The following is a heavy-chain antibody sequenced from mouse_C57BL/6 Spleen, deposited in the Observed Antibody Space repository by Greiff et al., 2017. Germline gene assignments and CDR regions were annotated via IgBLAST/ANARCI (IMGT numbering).Heavy chain of an antibody. D-gene: IGHD3-1*01. CDR2: ISSGGDYI. CDR1: GFTFSSYA. V-gene: IGHV5-9-1*02. CDR3: TRDRGLPFDY. Sequence: EVKLEESGAGLVKPGGSLKLSCAASGFTFSSYAMSWVRQTPEKRLEWVAYISSGGDYIYYADTVKGRFTISRDNARNTLYLQMSSLKSEDTAMYYCTRDRGLPFDYWGQGTTLTVSS. J-gene: IGHJ2*01.